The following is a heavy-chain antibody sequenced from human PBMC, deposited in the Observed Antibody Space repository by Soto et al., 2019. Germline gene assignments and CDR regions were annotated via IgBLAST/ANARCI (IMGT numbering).Heavy chain of an antibody. CDR2: VNPSGGST. Sequence: VKVSCKASGYIFTAYSMHWVRQAPGQGLEWMGVVNPSGGSTNYAQKFQGRITMTRDTSTSTVYMDLSSLTSEDTAVYYCAREENCSDGICYSEYCQSWGQGTLVTVSS. V-gene: IGHV1-46*01. D-gene: IGHD2-15*01. J-gene: IGHJ1*01. CDR3: AREENCSDGICYSEYCQS. CDR1: GYIFTAYS.